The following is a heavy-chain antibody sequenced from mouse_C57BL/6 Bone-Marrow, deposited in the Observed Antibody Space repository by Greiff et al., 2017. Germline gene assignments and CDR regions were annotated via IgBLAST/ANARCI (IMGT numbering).Heavy chain of an antibody. CDR2: IYPGGGYT. CDR1: GYTFTNYW. J-gene: IGHJ2*01. D-gene: IGHD2-10*01. V-gene: IGHV1-63*01. CDR3: ARGLPREYYFDY. Sequence: QVQLKESGAELVRPGTSVKMSCKASGYTFTNYWIGWAKQRPGHGLEWIGDIYPGGGYTNYNERFKGKATLTADKSSSTAYIQFSSLTSEDSAIYSRARGLPREYYFDYWGQGTTLTVSS.